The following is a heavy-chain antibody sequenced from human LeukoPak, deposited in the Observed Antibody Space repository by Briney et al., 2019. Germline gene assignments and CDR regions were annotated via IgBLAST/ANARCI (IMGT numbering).Heavy chain of an antibody. Sequence: SETLSLTCTVSGYSFSSGYYWGWIRQPPGKGLEWIANIYHSGNTYYNPSLKSRVTISVDTSRNQFSLKLSSVTAADTAVYYCALQPARRLSWFDPWGQGTLVTVSS. CDR3: ALQPARRLSWFDP. V-gene: IGHV4-38-2*02. D-gene: IGHD2-2*01. CDR2: IYHSGNT. CDR1: GYSFSSGYY. J-gene: IGHJ5*02.